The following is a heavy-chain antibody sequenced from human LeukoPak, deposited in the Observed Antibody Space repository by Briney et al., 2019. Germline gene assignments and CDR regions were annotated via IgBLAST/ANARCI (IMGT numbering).Heavy chain of an antibody. Sequence: PGGSLRLSCAASGFTFSSYWMSWVRQAPGKGLEWVANIKQDGSEKYYVDSVKGRFTISRDNAKNSLYLQMNSLIAEDTAVYYCARESVFWSGYYFDYWGQGTLVTVSS. CDR1: GFTFSSYW. CDR3: ARESVFWSGYYFDY. D-gene: IGHD3-3*01. V-gene: IGHV3-7*01. CDR2: IKQDGSEK. J-gene: IGHJ4*02.